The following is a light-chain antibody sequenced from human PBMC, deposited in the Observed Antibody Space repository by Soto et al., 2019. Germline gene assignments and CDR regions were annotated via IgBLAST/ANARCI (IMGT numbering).Light chain of an antibody. CDR3: LSFDSSLSVV. CDR2: GNT. V-gene: IGLV1-40*01. J-gene: IGLJ2*01. CDR1: SSNIGAGYD. Sequence: QSVLTQPPSVSGAPGQRVTISCTGSSSNIGAGYDVHWYQQLPGRAPKLLIYGNTNRPSGVPDLFSGSKSGTSASLAITGIQAEDEADYYCLSFDSSLSVVFGGGTKVTVL.